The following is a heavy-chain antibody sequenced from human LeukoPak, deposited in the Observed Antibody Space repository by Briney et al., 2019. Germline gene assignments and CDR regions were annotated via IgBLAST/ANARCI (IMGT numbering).Heavy chain of an antibody. J-gene: IGHJ4*02. D-gene: IGHD4-11*01. CDR3: ATWGMTTSYFDY. CDR2: ISGSGGST. CDR1: GFTFSTSA. Sequence: GGSLRLSCAASGFTFSTSAMSWVRQAPGKGLEWVSSISGSGGSTYYADSVKGRFTISRDNSKNTLYLQMNSLRAEDTAVYYCATWGMTTSYFDYWGQGTLVTVSS. V-gene: IGHV3-23*01.